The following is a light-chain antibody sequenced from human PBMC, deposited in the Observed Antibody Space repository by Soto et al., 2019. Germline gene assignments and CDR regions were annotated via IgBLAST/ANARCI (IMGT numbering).Light chain of an antibody. J-gene: IGKJ1*01. CDR1: QSISTS. CDR2: DAS. Sequence: DIQRNQFPSTLSSSVGDRVTIPGRASQSISTSLAWYPQTKGKAPKLLIYDASSLESGVPSRFRGSGSGTEFTLPIFRLQTDDVAPYYCQHYNSYSRPFGQGTKVDIK. V-gene: IGKV1-5*01. CDR3: QHYNSYSRP.